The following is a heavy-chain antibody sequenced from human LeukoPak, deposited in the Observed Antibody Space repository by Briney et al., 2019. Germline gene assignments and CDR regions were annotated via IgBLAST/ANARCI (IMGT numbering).Heavy chain of an antibody. V-gene: IGHV3-48*02. J-gene: IGHJ4*02. CDR3: VRDPDALDF. CDR1: GFTFSDYA. CDR2: IRSSGSPI. Sequence: QPGGSLRLSCATSGFTFSDYAMSWVRQDPGKGLEWVSYIRSSGSPIYYADSVRGRFTISRDNAKNSLYLQMNSLRDEDTAVYYCVRDPDALDFWGQGTPVTVSS.